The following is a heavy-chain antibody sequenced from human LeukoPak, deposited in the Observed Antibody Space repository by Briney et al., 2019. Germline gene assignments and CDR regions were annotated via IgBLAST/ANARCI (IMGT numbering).Heavy chain of an antibody. CDR3: VRGAGPLFDP. J-gene: IGHJ5*02. Sequence: GGSLRLSSAASGFTFSDHYMSWIRQAPGKGLEWLSYISTSGTTIYYADSVKGRLTTSRDNAKNSLYLQMNSLRPEDSAVYYCVRGAGPLFDPWGQGTLVTVSS. V-gene: IGHV3-11*01. CDR1: GFTFSDHY. CDR2: ISTSGTTI.